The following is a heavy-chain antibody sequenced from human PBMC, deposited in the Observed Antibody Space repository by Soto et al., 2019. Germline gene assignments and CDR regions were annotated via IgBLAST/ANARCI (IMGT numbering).Heavy chain of an antibody. J-gene: IGHJ4*02. CDR1: GGSISSSSYY. V-gene: IGHV4-39*01. CDR3: ARHKILWFGELLSDFDY. Sequence: SETLSLTCTVSGGSISSSSYYWGWIRQPPGKGLEWIGSIYYSGSTYYNPSLKSRVTISVDTSKNQFSLKLSSVTAADTAVYYCARHKILWFGELLSDFDYWGQGTLVTVSS. D-gene: IGHD3-10*01. CDR2: IYYSGST.